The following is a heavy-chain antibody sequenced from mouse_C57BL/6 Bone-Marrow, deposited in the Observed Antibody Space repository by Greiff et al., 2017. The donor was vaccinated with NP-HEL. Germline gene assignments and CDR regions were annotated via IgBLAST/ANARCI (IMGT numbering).Heavy chain of an antibody. CDR3: ARSGDGLFAY. CDR2: IYPRSGNT. D-gene: IGHD2-3*01. CDR1: GYTFTSYG. V-gene: IGHV1-81*01. J-gene: IGHJ3*01. Sequence: VMLVESGAELARPGASVKLSCKASGYTFTSYGISWVKQRTGQGLEWIGEIYPRSGNTYYNEKFKGKATLTADKSSSTAYMELRSLTSEDSAVYFCARSGDGLFAYWGQGTLVTVSA.